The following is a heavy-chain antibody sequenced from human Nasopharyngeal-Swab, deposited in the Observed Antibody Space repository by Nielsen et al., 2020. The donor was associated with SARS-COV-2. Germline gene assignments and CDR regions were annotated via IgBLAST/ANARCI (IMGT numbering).Heavy chain of an antibody. Sequence: WIRQPPGKGLEWIGSIYYSGSTYYNPSLKSRATISVDTSKNQFSLKLSSVTAADTAVYYCARPGYDSSGYTSYFDYWGQGTLVTVSS. CDR2: IYYSGST. V-gene: IGHV4-39*01. J-gene: IGHJ4*02. D-gene: IGHD3-22*01. CDR3: ARPGYDSSGYTSYFDY.